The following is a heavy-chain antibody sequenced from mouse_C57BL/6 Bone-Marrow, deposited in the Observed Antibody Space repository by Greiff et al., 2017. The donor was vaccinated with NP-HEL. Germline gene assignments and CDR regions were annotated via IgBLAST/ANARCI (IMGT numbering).Heavy chain of an antibody. J-gene: IGHJ1*03. CDR1: GFNIKDDY. CDR3: TTDDYWYFDV. Sequence: VQLQQSGAELVRPGASVKLSCTASGFNIKDDYMHWVKQRPEQGLEWIGWIDPENGDTEYASKFQGKATITADTSSNTAYLQLRSLTSEDTAVYYCTTDDYWYFDVWGTGTTVTVSS. V-gene: IGHV14-4*01. D-gene: IGHD2-3*01. CDR2: IDPENGDT.